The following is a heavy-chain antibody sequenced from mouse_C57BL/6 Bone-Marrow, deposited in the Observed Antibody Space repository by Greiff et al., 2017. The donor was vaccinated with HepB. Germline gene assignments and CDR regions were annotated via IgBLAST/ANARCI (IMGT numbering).Heavy chain of an antibody. J-gene: IGHJ2*01. Sequence: QVQLQQPGAELVKPGASVKLSCKASGYTFTSYWMHWVKQRPGQGLEWIGMIHPNSGSTNYNEKFKSKATLTVDKSSSTAYMQLSSLTSEDSAVYYCARDQGYCYGSPYFDYWGQGTTLTVSS. CDR2: IHPNSGST. D-gene: IGHD1-1*01. CDR1: GYTFTSYW. V-gene: IGHV1-64*01. CDR3: ARDQGYCYGSPYFDY.